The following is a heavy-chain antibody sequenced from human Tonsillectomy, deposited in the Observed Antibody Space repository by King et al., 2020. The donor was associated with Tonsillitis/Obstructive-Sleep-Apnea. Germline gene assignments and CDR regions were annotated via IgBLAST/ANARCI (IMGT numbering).Heavy chain of an antibody. CDR3: ARPDTAMVTFDY. CDR1: GGSISSSSYY. J-gene: IGHJ4*02. CDR2: IYYSGST. Sequence: QLQESGPGLVKPSETLSLTCTVSGGSISSSSYYWGWIRQPPGKGLEWIGSIYYSGSTYYNPSLMSRVTISVDTSKNQFSLKLSSVTAADTAVYYCARPDTAMVTFDYWGQGTLVTVSS. V-gene: IGHV4-39*01. D-gene: IGHD5-18*01.